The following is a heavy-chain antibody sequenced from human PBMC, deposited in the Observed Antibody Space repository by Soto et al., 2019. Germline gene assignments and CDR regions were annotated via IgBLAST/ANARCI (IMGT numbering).Heavy chain of an antibody. J-gene: IGHJ6*02. CDR2: IVVGSGNT. D-gene: IGHD3-3*01. V-gene: IGHV1-58*01. Sequence: GASVKVSCKAPGFTFTSSAVQWVRQARGQRLEWIGWIVVGSGNTNYAQKFQERVTITRDMSTSTAYMELSSLRSEDTAVYYCAARSGYSPYYGMDVWGQGTTVTVSS. CDR3: AARSGYSPYYGMDV. CDR1: GFTFTSSA.